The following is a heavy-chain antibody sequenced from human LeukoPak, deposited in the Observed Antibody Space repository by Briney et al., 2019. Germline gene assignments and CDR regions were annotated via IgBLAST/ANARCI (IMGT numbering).Heavy chain of an antibody. J-gene: IGHJ3*02. Sequence: SETLSLTCTVSGGSISSYYWSWIRQPPGKGLEWIGYIYYSGSTNYNPSLKSLVTISVDTSKNQFSLKLSSVTAADTAVYYCARITKVHDAFDIWGQGTMVTVSS. V-gene: IGHV4-59*01. CDR3: ARITKVHDAFDI. CDR2: IYYSGST. D-gene: IGHD1-1*01. CDR1: GGSISSYY.